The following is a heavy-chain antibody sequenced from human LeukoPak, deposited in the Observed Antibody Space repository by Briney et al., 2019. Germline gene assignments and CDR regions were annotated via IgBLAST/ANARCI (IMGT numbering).Heavy chain of an antibody. Sequence: ASVKVSCKASGYTFTGYYMHWVRQAPGQGLEWMGWINPNSGGTNYAQKFQGRVTMTGDTSISTAYMELSRLRSDDTAVYYCARVREIRIQLWLTGKYYYMDVWGKGTTVTVSS. CDR1: GYTFTGYY. D-gene: IGHD5-18*01. CDR2: INPNSGGT. V-gene: IGHV1-2*02. CDR3: ARVREIRIQLWLTGKYYYMDV. J-gene: IGHJ6*03.